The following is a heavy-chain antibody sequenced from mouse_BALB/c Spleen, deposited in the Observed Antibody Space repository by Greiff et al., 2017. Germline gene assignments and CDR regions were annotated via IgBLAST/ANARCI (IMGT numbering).Heavy chain of an antibody. V-gene: IGHV14-3*02. D-gene: IGHD2-1*01. CDR1: GFNIKDTY. CDR3: ASDGNYAFAY. J-gene: IGHJ3*01. Sequence: VHVKQSGAELVKPGASVKLSCTASGFNIKDTYMHWVKQRPEQGLEWIGRIDPANGNTKYDPKFQGKATITADTSSNTAYLQLSSLTSEDTAVYYCASDGNYAFAYWGQGTLVTVSA. CDR2: IDPANGNT.